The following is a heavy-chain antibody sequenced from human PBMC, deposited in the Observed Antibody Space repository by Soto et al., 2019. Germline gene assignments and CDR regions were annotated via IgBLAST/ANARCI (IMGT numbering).Heavy chain of an antibody. CDR3: AGGNTVLERD. V-gene: IGHV3-66*01. CDR1: GVIVSSNY. Sequence: EVQLVESGGGLVLPGGSLRLSCAASGVIVSSNYMSWVRQAPGKGLEWVSLIYSGGSTSYADSVKGRFTISRDNSKNTLYLQMINLRAEDTAVYYCAGGNTVLERDWGQGTLVTVSS. J-gene: IGHJ4*02. CDR2: IYSGGST. D-gene: IGHD1-1*01.